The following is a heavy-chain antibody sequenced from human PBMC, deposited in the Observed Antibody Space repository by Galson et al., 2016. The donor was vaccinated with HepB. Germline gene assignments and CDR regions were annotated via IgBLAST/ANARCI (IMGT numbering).Heavy chain of an antibody. CDR2: ISGSGLII. CDR1: RFTFSNYD. Sequence: SLRLSCAASRFTFSNYDMNWVRQAPGKGLEWVSYISGSGLIIYYADSVKGRFTISRDNTNNSLFLQMNSLRADDTAVYYCARAECSDSCTYLDSWGLGALVTVSS. CDR3: ARAECSDSCTYLDS. J-gene: IGHJ4*02. V-gene: IGHV3-48*03. D-gene: IGHD2-15*01.